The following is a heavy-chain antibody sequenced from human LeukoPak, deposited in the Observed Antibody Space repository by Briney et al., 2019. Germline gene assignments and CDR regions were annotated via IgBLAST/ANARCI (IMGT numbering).Heavy chain of an antibody. CDR3: ASGEYSSSSFDY. J-gene: IGHJ4*02. CDR2: IYYSGST. D-gene: IGHD6-6*01. V-gene: IGHV4-31*03. CDR1: GGSISSGGYY. Sequence: PSETLSLTCTVSGGSISSGGYYWSWTRQHPGKGLEWIGYIYYSGSTYYNPSLKSRVTISVDTSKNQFSLKLSSVTAADTAVYYCASGEYSSSSFDYWGQGTLVTVSS.